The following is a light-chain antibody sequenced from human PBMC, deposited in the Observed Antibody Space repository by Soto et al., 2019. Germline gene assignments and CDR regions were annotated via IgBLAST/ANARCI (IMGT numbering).Light chain of an antibody. V-gene: IGLV1-47*01. CDR3: AGWDDSLHGLL. J-gene: IGLJ1*01. CDR1: SSNIGTNY. CDR2: RNS. Sequence: QSVLTQPPSASGTPGQRVTISCSGGSSNIGTNYVYWYQQLPGTAPKLLIYRNSLRPSGVPDRFSASKSGTSASLAISGLRSEDEGDYFCAGWDDSLHGLLFGAGTKVTVL.